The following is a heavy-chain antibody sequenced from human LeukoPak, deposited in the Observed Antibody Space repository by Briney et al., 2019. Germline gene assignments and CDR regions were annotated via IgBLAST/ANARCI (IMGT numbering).Heavy chain of an antibody. J-gene: IGHJ4*02. CDR2: INSDGSST. D-gene: IGHD6-6*01. CDR3: ASRDYTSSKY. V-gene: IGHV3-74*01. Sequence: GGSLTLSCAASGFAFSSYWMHWVRQAPGKGLVWVSDINSDGSSTRYADSVKGRFTISRDNAKNTLYLQMNSLRAEDPAVYYCASRDYTSSKYWGQGNLVTVSS. CDR1: GFAFSSYW.